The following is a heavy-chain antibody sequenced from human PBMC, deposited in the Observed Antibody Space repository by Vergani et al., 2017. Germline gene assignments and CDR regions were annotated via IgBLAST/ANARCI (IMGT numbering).Heavy chain of an antibody. D-gene: IGHD7-27*01. CDR3: ASNSRPYSGSGNLTGYDAFDI. V-gene: IGHV1-2*04. J-gene: IGHJ3*02. Sequence: QVQLVQSGAEVKKPGASVKVSCKASGYTFTGYYMHWVRQAPGQGLEWMGWINPNSGGTNYAQKFQGWVTMTRDTSISTAYMELSRLRSDDTAVYYCASNSRPYSGSGNLTGYDAFDIWGQGIMVTVSS. CDR2: INPNSGGT. CDR1: GYTFTGYY.